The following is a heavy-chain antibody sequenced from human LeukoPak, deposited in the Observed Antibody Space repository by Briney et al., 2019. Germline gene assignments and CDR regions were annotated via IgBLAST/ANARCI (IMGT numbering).Heavy chain of an antibody. Sequence: GGSLRLSCAASGFTFSSYSMNWVRQAPGKGLEWVSSISSSSSYIYYADSVKGRFTISRDNSKNTLYLQMNSLRAEDTAVYYCTYYYDSSGYLDAFDIWGQGTMVTVSS. CDR2: ISSSSSYI. D-gene: IGHD3-22*01. CDR3: TYYYDSSGYLDAFDI. CDR1: GFTFSSYS. V-gene: IGHV3-21*04. J-gene: IGHJ3*02.